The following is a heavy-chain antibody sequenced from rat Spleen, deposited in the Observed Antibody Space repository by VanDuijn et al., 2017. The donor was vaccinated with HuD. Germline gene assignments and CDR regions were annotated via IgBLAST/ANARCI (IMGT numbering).Heavy chain of an antibody. Sequence: QVQLKESGPGLVQPSQTLSLTCTVSGFSLSNYGVIWVRQPPGKGLEWMGVTWGNGSPNYNSALKSRLSISRDTSKSQVYLKMNGLQTEDTATYYGARADIGAIYTDGIWGQGVMVTVSS. CDR2: TWGNGSP. V-gene: IGHV2-13*01. D-gene: IGHD1-2*01. J-gene: IGHJ2*01. CDR3: ARADIGAIYTDGI. CDR1: GFSLSNYG.